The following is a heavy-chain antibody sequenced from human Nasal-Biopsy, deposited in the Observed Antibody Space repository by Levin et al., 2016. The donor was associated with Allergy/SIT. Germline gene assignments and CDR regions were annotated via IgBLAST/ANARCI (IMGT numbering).Heavy chain of an antibody. Sequence: SETLSLTCSVSGGSVTSYSHYWGWIRQSPGKGLEWIGSIFYSGSTYYKPSFRSRVTMSVDTYQNQFSLKLTSVTAADTAVYYCARQWYTGNSYHWHFFDPWGRGTLVTVSS. D-gene: IGHD1-1*01. CDR3: ARQWYTGNSYHWHFFDP. V-gene: IGHV4-39*01. CDR2: IFYSGST. CDR1: GGSVTSYSHY. J-gene: IGHJ5*02.